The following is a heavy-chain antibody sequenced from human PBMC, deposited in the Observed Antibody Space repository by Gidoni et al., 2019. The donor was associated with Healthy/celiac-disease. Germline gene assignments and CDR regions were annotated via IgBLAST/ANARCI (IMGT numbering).Heavy chain of an antibody. CDR1: GFTLRSYW. D-gene: IGHD5-18*01. CDR2: IKQDGSEK. J-gene: IGHJ4*02. V-gene: IGHV3-7*01. Sequence: EVQLVESGGGLVQPGGSLRRSCAASGFTLRSYWISWVRQAPGQGLGWVANIKQDGSEKYYVDSVKGRFTISRDNAKNSLYLQMTSLRAEDTAVYYCVLSRGYSSGDLFDYWGQGTLVTVSS. CDR3: VLSRGYSSGDLFDY.